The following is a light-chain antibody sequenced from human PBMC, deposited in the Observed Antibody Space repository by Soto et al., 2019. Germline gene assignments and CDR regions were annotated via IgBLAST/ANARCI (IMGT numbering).Light chain of an antibody. J-gene: IGLJ1*01. CDR3: CSYAGSSTSPYV. V-gene: IGLV2-23*02. CDR2: EVS. Sequence: QSALAQPASVSGSPGQSITISCTGTSSDVGSYNLVSWYQQHPGKAPKLVIYEVSKRPSGVSNRFSGSKSGNTASLTISGLQAEDEADYYCCSYAGSSTSPYVFGTGTKVTVL. CDR1: SSDVGSYNL.